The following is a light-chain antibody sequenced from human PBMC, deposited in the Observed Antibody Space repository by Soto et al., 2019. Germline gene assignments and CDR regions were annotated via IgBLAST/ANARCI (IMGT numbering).Light chain of an antibody. CDR2: EVS. J-gene: IGLJ1*01. CDR3: SSYTSSSTSNYV. V-gene: IGLV2-14*01. Sequence: QSVLTQPASVSGSPGQSITISCTGTSSDVGGSNYVSWYQQHPVKAPKVIIYEVSNRPSGVSNRFSGSKSGNTASLTISGLQAEDAADYYCSSYTSSSTSNYVFGTGT. CDR1: SSDVGGSNY.